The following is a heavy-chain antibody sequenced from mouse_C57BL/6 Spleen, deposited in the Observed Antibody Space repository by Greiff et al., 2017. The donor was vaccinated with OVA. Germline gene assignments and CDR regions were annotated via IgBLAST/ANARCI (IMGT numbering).Heavy chain of an antibody. D-gene: IGHD1-1*01. V-gene: IGHV1-81*01. CDR1: GYTFTSYG. J-gene: IGHJ1*03. Sequence: VQLQQSGAELARPGASVKLSCKASGYTFTSYGISWVKQRTGQGLEWIGEIYPRSGNTYYNEKFKGKATLTADKSSSTAYMELRSLTSEDSAVYFCARGGYYYGSSYEYFDVWGTGTTVTVSS. CDR2: IYPRSGNT. CDR3: ARGGYYYGSSYEYFDV.